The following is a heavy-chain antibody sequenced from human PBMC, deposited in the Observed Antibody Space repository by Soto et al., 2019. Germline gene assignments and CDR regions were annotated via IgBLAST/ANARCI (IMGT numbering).Heavy chain of an antibody. CDR1: GYTFTGYY. Sequence: GASVKVSCKASGYTFTGYYMHWVRQAPGQGLEWMGWINPNSGGTNYAQKFQGWVTMTRDTSISTAYMELSRLRSDDTAVYYCARDLRRTSRITPYYYYYYGMDVWGQGTTVTVSS. J-gene: IGHJ6*02. CDR2: INPNSGGT. CDR3: ARDLRRTSRITPYYYYYYGMDV. V-gene: IGHV1-2*04. D-gene: IGHD1-1*01.